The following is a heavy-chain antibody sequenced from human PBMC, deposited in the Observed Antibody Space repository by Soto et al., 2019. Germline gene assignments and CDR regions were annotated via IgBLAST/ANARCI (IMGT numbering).Heavy chain of an antibody. Sequence: PSETLSLTCTVSGGSVSSGSYYWSWIRQPPGKGLEWIGYIYYSGSTNYNPSLKSRVTISVDTSKNQFSLKLSSVTAADTAVYYCARSRYSFSGWYYYYGMDVWGQGTTVTVSS. CDR3: ARSRYSFSGWYYYYGMDV. CDR1: GGSVSSGSYY. CDR2: IYYSGST. D-gene: IGHD6-19*01. J-gene: IGHJ6*02. V-gene: IGHV4-61*01.